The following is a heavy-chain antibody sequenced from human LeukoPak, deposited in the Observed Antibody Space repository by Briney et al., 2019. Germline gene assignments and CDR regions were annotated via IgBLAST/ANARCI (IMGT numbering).Heavy chain of an antibody. CDR2: ISSSGSTI. CDR3: ARSPDYYDSSEDY. V-gene: IGHV3-48*03. D-gene: IGHD3-22*01. Sequence: GGFLRLSCAASGFTFSSYEMNWVRQAPGKGLEWVSYISSSGSTIYYADSVKGRFTISRDNAKNSLYLQMNRLRAEDTAVYYCARSPDYYDSSEDYWGQGTLVTVSS. J-gene: IGHJ4*02. CDR1: GFTFSSYE.